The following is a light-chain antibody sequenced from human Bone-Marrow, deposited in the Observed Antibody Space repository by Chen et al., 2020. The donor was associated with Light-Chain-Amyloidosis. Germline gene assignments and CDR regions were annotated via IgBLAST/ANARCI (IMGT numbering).Light chain of an antibody. V-gene: IGKV3-20*01. CDR2: GAS. CDR3: QQYGSSPVT. J-gene: IGKJ2*01. CDR1: QSVSSSY. Sequence: EIVLTQSPGTLSLSPGERATLSCRASQSVSSSYLAWYQQKPGQAPRLLIYGASSRATVIPDRFSGSGSGTDFTLTISRLEPEDFAVYYCQQYGSSPVTFGHGTKLEIK.